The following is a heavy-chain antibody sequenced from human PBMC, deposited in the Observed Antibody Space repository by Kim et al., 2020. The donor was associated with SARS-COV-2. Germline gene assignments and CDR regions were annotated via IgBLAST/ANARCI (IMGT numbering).Heavy chain of an antibody. V-gene: IGHV3-11*06. CDR3: ARDWGGYCSSTSCSYYFDY. Sequence: GRLTISRANAKNSLYLQMNSLRAEDTAVYYCARDWGGYCSSTSCSYYFDYWGQGTLVTVSS. D-gene: IGHD2-2*01. J-gene: IGHJ4*02.